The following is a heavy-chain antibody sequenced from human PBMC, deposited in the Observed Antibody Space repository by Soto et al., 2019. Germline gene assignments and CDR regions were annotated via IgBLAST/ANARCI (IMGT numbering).Heavy chain of an antibody. CDR3: ARGAGYSSGWYGLDYYGMDV. CDR2: TYYRSKWYN. D-gene: IGHD6-19*01. CDR1: GDSVSSNSAA. Sequence: SQTLSLTCAISGDSVSSNSAAWNWIRQSPSRGLEWLGRTYYRSKWYNDYAVSVKSRITINPDTSKNQFSLQLNSVTPEDTAVYYCARGAGYSSGWYGLDYYGMDVWGQGTTVPVSS. J-gene: IGHJ6*02. V-gene: IGHV6-1*01.